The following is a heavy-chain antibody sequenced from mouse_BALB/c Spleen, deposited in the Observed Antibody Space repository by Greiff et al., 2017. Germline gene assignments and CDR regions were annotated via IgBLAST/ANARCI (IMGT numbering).Heavy chain of an antibody. CDR3: ASFYYGSSYNAMDY. Sequence: EVKLMESGGGLVKPGGSLKLSCAASGFTFSSYAMSWVRQSPEKRLEWVAEISSGGSYTYYPDTVTGRFTISRDNAKNTLYLEMSSLRSEDTAMYYCASFYYGSSYNAMDYWGQGTSVTVSS. J-gene: IGHJ4*01. D-gene: IGHD1-1*01. V-gene: IGHV5-9-4*01. CDR2: ISSGGSYT. CDR1: GFTFSSYA.